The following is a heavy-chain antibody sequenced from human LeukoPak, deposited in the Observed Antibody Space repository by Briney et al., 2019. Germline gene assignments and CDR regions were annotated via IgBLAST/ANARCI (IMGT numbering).Heavy chain of an antibody. V-gene: IGHV1-8*01. CDR3: ARGGYSGYDHKEDGYDY. CDR2: MNPNSGNT. D-gene: IGHD5-12*01. CDR1: VYTFTSYD. J-gene: IGHJ4*02. Sequence: ASVNVSCKASVYTFTSYDSNWVRQATGQGLEWMGWMNPNSGNTGYAHKFPGRVTLLRNTSISAAYMELSSLRSEDTAVYYCARGGYSGYDHKEDGYDYWGQGTRVTVSS.